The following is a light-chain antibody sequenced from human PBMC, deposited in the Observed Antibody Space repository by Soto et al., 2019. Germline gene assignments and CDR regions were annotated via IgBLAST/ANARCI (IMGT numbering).Light chain of an antibody. V-gene: IGLV1-44*01. J-gene: IGLJ1*01. CDR3: AAWGDILNGYV. CDR2: SNY. Sequence: QSVLTQPPSASGTPGQRVTISCSGSSSNMESNTVTWYQQLPGTAPKLVIYSNYDRPSGVPDRFSGSTSGTSASLVIRGLHSEDEADYYCAAWGDILNGYVFGGGTKLTVL. CDR1: SSNMESNT.